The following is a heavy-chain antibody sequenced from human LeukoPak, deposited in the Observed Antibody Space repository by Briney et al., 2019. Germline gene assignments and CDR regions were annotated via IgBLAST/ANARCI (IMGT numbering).Heavy chain of an antibody. CDR3: ARGGGYASPIGY. J-gene: IGHJ4*02. Sequence: SETLSLTCTLSGGSISTYYWSWIRQPPGKGLEWIGYIYHSGSTNYNPSLKSRVTISVDTSKNQFSLKLSPVTAADTAVYYCARGGGYASPIGYWGQGALVTVSS. V-gene: IGHV4-59*01. CDR2: IYHSGST. D-gene: IGHD5-12*01. CDR1: GGSISTYY.